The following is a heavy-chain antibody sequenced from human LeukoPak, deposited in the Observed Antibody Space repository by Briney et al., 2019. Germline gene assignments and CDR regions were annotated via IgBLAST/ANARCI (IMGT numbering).Heavy chain of an antibody. V-gene: IGHV3-48*03. D-gene: IGHD2-15*01. Sequence: GGSLRLSCAVSRFTFSDYEMNWVRQAPGKGLEWVSYISSSGRKIYYADSVKGRFTISRDNAKNSLYLQMNSLRADDTAVYYCARGPRDPTEYCSRGACAPTYEVWGQGALVTVSS. J-gene: IGHJ4*02. CDR1: RFTFSDYE. CDR2: ISSSGRKI. CDR3: ARGPRDPTEYCSRGACAPTYEV.